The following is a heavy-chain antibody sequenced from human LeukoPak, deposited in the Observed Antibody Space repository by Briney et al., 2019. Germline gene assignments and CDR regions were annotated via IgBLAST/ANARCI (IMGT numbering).Heavy chain of an antibody. D-gene: IGHD4-23*01. V-gene: IGHV3-23*01. CDR2: IGFGGAST. CDR3: ARSGKMAAPPAY. CDR1: GFTFTNHA. J-gene: IGHJ4*02. Sequence: GGSLRLSCAASGFTFTNHAMSWVRQAPGKGLEWVSVIGFGGASTYYADSVKGRFTISRDNSKNTLHLQMDSLRAEDTAVYYCARSGKMAAPPAYWGQGTLVTVSS.